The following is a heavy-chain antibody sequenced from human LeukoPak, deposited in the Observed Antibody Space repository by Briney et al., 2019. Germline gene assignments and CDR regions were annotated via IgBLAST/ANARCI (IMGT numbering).Heavy chain of an antibody. J-gene: IGHJ4*02. CDR1: GFTFSSYA. V-gene: IGHV3-64D*09. CDR3: VKITSSSGGDY. D-gene: IGHD6-19*01. CDR2: ISSNGGST. Sequence: GGSLRLSCSASGFTFSSYAMYWVRQAPGKGLEYGSGISSNGGSTYYADSVKGRFTISRDNAKNTLYLQMSSLRAEDTAVYYCVKITSSSGGDYWGQGTLVTVSS.